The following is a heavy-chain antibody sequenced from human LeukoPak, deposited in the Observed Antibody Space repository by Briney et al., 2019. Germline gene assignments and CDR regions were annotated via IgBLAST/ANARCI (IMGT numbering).Heavy chain of an antibody. J-gene: IGHJ4*02. D-gene: IGHD3-10*01. Sequence: ASVKVSCKASGYTFTSYGISWVRQAPGQGLQWMGWISAYNGNTDYAQKFQGRVTMTTDTSTSTAYMELRSLRSDDTAVYYCARGRMVRGVIIFLFDYWGQGTLVTVSS. CDR3: ARGRMVRGVIIFLFDY. CDR1: GYTFTSYG. CDR2: ISAYNGNT. V-gene: IGHV1-18*01.